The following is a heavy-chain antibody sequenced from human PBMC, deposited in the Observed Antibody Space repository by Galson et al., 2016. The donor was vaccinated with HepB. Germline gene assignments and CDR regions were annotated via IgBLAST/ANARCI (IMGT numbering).Heavy chain of an antibody. D-gene: IGHD3-10*01. CDR1: GYTFTSYG. Sequence: SCKASGYTFTSYGISWVRQAPGQGLEWMGWISAYNGNTNYAQKLQGRVTMTTDTSTSTAYMELRSLRSDDTAVYYCARDQKGVDGGWFDPWGQGTLVTVSS. J-gene: IGHJ5*02. V-gene: IGHV1-18*01. CDR3: ARDQKGVDGGWFDP. CDR2: ISAYNGNT.